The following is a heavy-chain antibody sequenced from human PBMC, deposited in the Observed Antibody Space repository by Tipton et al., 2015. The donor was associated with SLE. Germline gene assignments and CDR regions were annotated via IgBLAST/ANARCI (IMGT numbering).Heavy chain of an antibody. CDR3: AKVGDCSTTSCYINY. J-gene: IGHJ4*02. Sequence: SLRLSCAASGFTFNGYAMNWVRQAPGKGLEWVSAISGSGGSTYYADSVKGRFTISRDNSKNTLYLQMNSLRAEDTAVYYCAKVGDCSTTSCYINYWGQGTLVTVSS. CDR1: GFTFNGYA. CDR2: ISGSGGST. D-gene: IGHD2-2*02. V-gene: IGHV3-23*01.